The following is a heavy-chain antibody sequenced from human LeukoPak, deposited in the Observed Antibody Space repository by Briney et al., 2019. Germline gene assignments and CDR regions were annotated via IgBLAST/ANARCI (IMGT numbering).Heavy chain of an antibody. CDR2: ISTTGDLT. D-gene: IGHD6-19*01. V-gene: IGHV3-64*01. J-gene: IGHJ4*02. CDR1: GFTFSDYA. Sequence: PGGSLRLSCAASGFTFSDYAIHWVRQAPGKGLEYVSAISTTGDLTSYANSVRGRFIISRDNSKNTLYLQMGSLRADDMGFYYCAGVRHYSGWYFLDYWGQGTLVTVSS. CDR3: AGVRHYSGWYFLDY.